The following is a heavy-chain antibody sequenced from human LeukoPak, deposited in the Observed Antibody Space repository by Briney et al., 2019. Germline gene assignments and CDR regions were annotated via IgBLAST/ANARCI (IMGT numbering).Heavy chain of an antibody. CDR3: ARETIVVVPAAMVYYYYYMDV. J-gene: IGHJ6*03. D-gene: IGHD2-2*01. Sequence: PGGSLRLSCAASGFTFDDYGMSWVRQAPGKGLEWVSGINWSGGSTGYADSVKGRFTISRDNAKNSLYLQMNSLRAEDTALYYCARETIVVVPAAMVYYYYYMDVWGKGTTVTVSS. CDR1: GFTFDDYG. V-gene: IGHV3-20*04. CDR2: INWSGGST.